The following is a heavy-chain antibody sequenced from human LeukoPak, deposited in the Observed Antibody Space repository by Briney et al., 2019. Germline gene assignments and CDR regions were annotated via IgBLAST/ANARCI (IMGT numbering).Heavy chain of an antibody. CDR3: ARSGYYTPYFDY. CDR2: VDPEDGET. V-gene: IGHV1-69-2*01. Sequence: GATVKISCKASGYTFTDYYMHWVQQAPGKGLEWMGRVDPEDGETIYAEKFQGRVTITADTSTDTAYMELSSLRSEDTAVYYCARSGYYTPYFDYWGQGTLVTASS. CDR1: GYTFTDYY. D-gene: IGHD3-3*01. J-gene: IGHJ4*02.